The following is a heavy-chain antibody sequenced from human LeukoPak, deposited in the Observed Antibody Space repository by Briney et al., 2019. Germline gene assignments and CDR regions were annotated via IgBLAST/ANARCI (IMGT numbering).Heavy chain of an antibody. V-gene: IGHV3-23*01. Sequence: GGSLRLSCAASGFTFSNYALSWVRQAPGEGLEWVSDISGSGGSTYYADSVKGRFTISRDNSKNTMYLQMNSLRAEDTAVYYCAKRIQSAMAMGYWGQGTLVTVSS. D-gene: IGHD5-18*01. CDR2: ISGSGGST. J-gene: IGHJ4*02. CDR3: AKRIQSAMAMGY. CDR1: GFTFSNYA.